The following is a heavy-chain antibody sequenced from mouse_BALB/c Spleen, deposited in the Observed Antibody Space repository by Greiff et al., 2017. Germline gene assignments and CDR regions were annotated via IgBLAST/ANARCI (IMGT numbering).Heavy chain of an antibody. J-gene: IGHJ3*01. Sequence: EVHLVESGPSLVKPSQTLSLTCSVTGDSITSGYWNWIRKFPGNKLEYMGYISYSGSTSYNPSLKSRISITRDTSKNQFFLQLNSVTTEDTATYYCARGHLLWLRREFAYWGQGTLVTVSA. D-gene: IGHD2-2*01. V-gene: IGHV3-8*02. CDR1: GDSITSGY. CDR2: ISYSGST. CDR3: ARGHLLWLRREFAY.